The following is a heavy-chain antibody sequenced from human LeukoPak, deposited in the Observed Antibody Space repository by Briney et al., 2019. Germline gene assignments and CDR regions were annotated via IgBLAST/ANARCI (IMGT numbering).Heavy chain of an antibody. J-gene: IGHJ4*02. Sequence: GASVKVSCKASGYTFTSYYMHWVRQAPGQGLEWMGIINPSGGSTSYAQKFQGRVTMTRDTSTSTVYMELSSLRSEDTAVYYCARASTRGYSYAWWGQGTLVTASS. CDR1: GYTFTSYY. D-gene: IGHD5-18*01. CDR2: INPSGGST. CDR3: ARASTRGYSYAW. V-gene: IGHV1-46*01.